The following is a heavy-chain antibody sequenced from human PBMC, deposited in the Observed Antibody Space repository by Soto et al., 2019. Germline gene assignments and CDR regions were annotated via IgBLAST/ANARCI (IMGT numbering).Heavy chain of an antibody. CDR2: INPSGGST. D-gene: IGHD1-20*01. CDR1: GYTFTSYY. J-gene: IGHJ5*02. Sequence: ASVKVSCKASGYTFTSYYMHWVRQAPGQGLEWMGIINPSGGSTSYAQKFQGRVTMTRDTSTSTVYMELSSLRSEDTAVYYCALRSHNWNDRNFENWFDPWGQGTLVTVSS. V-gene: IGHV1-46*03. CDR3: ALRSHNWNDRNFENWFDP.